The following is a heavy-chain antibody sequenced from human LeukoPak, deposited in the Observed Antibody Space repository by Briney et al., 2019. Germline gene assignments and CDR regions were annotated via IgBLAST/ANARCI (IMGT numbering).Heavy chain of an antibody. J-gene: IGHJ4*02. CDR2: INHSGST. V-gene: IGHV4-34*01. Sequence: SETLSLTCAVYGGSFSGYYWSWIRQPPGKGLEWIGEINHSGSTNYNPSLKSRVTISVDTSKNQFSLKLSSVTAADTAVYYCARGWGPHDYWGQGTLATVSS. CDR3: ARGWGPHDY. CDR1: GGSFSGYY. D-gene: IGHD7-27*01.